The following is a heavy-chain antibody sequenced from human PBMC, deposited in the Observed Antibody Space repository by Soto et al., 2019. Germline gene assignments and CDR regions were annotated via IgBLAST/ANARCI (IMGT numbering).Heavy chain of an antibody. CDR2: ISSSGSTI. D-gene: IGHD3-16*01. Sequence: GGSLRLSCAASGFTFSDYYMSWIRQAPGKGLEWVSYISSSGSTIYYADSVKGRFTISRDNAKNSLYLQMNSLRAEDTAVYYCARPMEDIRGSYDYIWGSPTSYYMDVWGKGTTVTVSS. CDR1: GFTFSDYY. V-gene: IGHV3-11*01. CDR3: ARPMEDIRGSYDYIWGSPTSYYMDV. J-gene: IGHJ6*03.